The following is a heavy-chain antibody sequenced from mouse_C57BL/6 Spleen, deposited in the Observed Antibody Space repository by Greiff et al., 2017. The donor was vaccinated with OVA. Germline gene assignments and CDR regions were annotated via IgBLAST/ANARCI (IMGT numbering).Heavy chain of an antibody. D-gene: IGHD1-1*01. Sequence: VKLMESGPGLVQPSQSLSITCTVSGFSLTSYGVHWVRQSPGKGLEWLGVIWSGGSTDYNAAFISSLSISNDNSKSQVFFKMNSLEADDTAIYYCARHGRSSWFADWGQGTLVTVSA. V-gene: IGHV2-2*01. J-gene: IGHJ3*01. CDR2: IWSGGST. CDR1: GFSLTSYG. CDR3: ARHGRSSWFAD.